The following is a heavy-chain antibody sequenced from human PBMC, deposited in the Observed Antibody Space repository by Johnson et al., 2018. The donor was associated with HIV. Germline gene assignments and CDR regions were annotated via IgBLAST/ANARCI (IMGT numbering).Heavy chain of an antibody. V-gene: IGHV3-23*04. J-gene: IGHJ3*02. D-gene: IGHD2-15*01. CDR1: GLTFSSYG. CDR3: AKDREPIVVVVAAIDAFDI. CDR2: ISGSGGST. Sequence: VQLVESGGGLVQPGGSLRLSCVASGLTFSSYGMSWVRQAPGKGPEWVSGISGSGGSTYYADSVKGRFTISRDNSKNTLYLQMNSLRAEDTAVYYCAKDREPIVVVVAAIDAFDIWGQGTMVTVSS.